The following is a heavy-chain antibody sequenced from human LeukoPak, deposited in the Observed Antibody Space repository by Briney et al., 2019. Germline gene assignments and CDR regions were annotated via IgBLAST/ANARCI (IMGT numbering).Heavy chain of an antibody. D-gene: IGHD4-11*01. J-gene: IGHJ3*02. CDR2: ISSSSSYI. V-gene: IGHV3-21*01. CDR3: ARGYSNYGYAFDI. Sequence: PGGSLRLSCAASGFTFSSYSMNWVRQAPGKGLEWVSSISSSSSYIYYVETVKGRFTISRDNARNSLYLKMNSLRAEDTAVYYCARGYSNYGYAFDIWGQGTMVTVSS. CDR1: GFTFSSYS.